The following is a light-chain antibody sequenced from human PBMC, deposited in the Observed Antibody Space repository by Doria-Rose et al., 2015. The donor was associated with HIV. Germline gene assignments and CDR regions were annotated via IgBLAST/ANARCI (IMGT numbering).Light chain of an antibody. CDR2: DGS. CDR1: QSFSSTY. Sequence: EIVMTQSPGTLSLSPGERATLSCRASQSFSSTYLAWYQQKPGRAPSLLIYDGSTRATGIPDRFSASESGTDSTLAINRLEPEDFALYYCHQYGTSWTFGQGTKVEI. V-gene: IGKV3-20*01. J-gene: IGKJ1*01. CDR3: HQYGTSWT.